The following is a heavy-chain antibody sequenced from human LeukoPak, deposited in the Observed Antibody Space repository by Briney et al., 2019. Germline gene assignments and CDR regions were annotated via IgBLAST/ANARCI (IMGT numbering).Heavy chain of an antibody. Sequence: PGGSLRLSCAASGFTFSSFSMSWVRQSPTKGLEWVANIKQDGSERHYVDSVKGRFTISRDNAKNSLSLQMNNLRVEDTAVYYCARAGSHWHYVYWGQGTVVTVSS. D-gene: IGHD3-10*01. J-gene: IGHJ4*02. CDR2: IKQDGSER. CDR3: ARAGSHWHYVY. V-gene: IGHV3-7*01. CDR1: GFTFSSFS.